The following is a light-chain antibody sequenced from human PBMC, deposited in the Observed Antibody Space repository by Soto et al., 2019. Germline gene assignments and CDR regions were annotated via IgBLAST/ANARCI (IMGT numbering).Light chain of an antibody. V-gene: IGKV1-27*01. CDR2: SAS. Sequence: DIQMTQSPSSLSASVGDRVTITCRASQDIGPYLAWYHQQSGRVPELLIYSASNLQSGVPSRFSGSGSGADFSLTISGLQPYDAATDCCQIYDSGPLTFVGGTKVEI. J-gene: IGKJ4*01. CDR1: QDIGPY. CDR3: QIYDSGPLT.